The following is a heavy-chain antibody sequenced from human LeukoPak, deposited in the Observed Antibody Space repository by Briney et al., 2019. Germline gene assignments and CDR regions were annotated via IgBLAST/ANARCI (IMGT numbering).Heavy chain of an antibody. Sequence: SETLSLTCTVSGDSISTHFWSWIRQPPGKGLEWIGYISYSGSTNNKPSLKSRVTISVDTSKNQFSLKLSSVIAADTAVYYCARTQMGYFFDYWGQGTLVTVSS. CDR3: ARTQMGYFFDY. CDR2: ISYSGST. J-gene: IGHJ4*02. CDR1: GDSISTHF. V-gene: IGHV4-59*11. D-gene: IGHD5-24*01.